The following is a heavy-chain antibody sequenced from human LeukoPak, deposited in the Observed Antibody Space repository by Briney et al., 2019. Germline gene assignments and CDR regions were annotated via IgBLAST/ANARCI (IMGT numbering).Heavy chain of an antibody. CDR1: GFTVSSNY. Sequence: GGSLRLSCAASGFTVSSNYMTWVRQAPGKGLEWVSLIYTGSSTYYADSVKGRFTISRDSSKNTLYLQMNSLRVDDTAVYYCARSRSASKKDCFDIWGQGTMVPVPS. CDR3: ARSRSASKKDCFDI. J-gene: IGHJ3*02. V-gene: IGHV3-53*01. D-gene: IGHD2-15*01. CDR2: IYTGSST.